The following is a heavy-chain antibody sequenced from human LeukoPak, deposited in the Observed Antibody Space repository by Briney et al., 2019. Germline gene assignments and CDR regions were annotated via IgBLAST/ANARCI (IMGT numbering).Heavy chain of an antibody. D-gene: IGHD6-19*01. V-gene: IGHV3-21*01. CDR2: ISSSSSYI. J-gene: IGHJ4*02. CDR3: ARKDSIAVAGHQFDY. Sequence: GGSLRLSCAASGFTFSSYSMNWVRQAPGKGLEWVSSISSSSSYIYYADSVKGRFTISRDNAKNSLYLQMNSLRAEDTAVHYCARKDSIAVAGHQFDYWGQGTLVTVPS. CDR1: GFTFSSYS.